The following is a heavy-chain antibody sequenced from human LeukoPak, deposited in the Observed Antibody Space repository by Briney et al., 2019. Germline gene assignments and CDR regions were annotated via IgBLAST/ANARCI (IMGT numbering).Heavy chain of an antibody. CDR2: IYTSGST. CDR3: ARERLGYCSSTSCYTDAFDI. D-gene: IGHD2-2*02. J-gene: IGHJ3*02. V-gene: IGHV4-4*07. Sequence: SETLSLTCTVSGGSISSYYWSWIRQPAGKGLEWIGRIYTSGSTNYNPSLKSRVTMSVDTSKNQFSLKLSSVTAADTAVYYCARERLGYCSSTSCYTDAFDIWGQGTMVTVSS. CDR1: GGSISSYY.